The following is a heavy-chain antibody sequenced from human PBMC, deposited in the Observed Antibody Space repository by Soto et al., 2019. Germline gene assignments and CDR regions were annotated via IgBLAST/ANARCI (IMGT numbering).Heavy chain of an antibody. J-gene: IGHJ6*02. V-gene: IGHV3-73*01. D-gene: IGHD2-2*02. CDR3: ARGQGAAIGDYYYHGMDV. Sequence: PGGSLRLSCAASGFIFSGSAIHWVRQASGKGLEWVGRIRSRANNFATSSAASVKGRFTFSSDDSKNTAYLQMSTLKPEDTAVYYCARGQGAAIGDYYYHGMDVWGQGTTVTVSS. CDR2: IRSRANNFAT. CDR1: GFIFSGSA.